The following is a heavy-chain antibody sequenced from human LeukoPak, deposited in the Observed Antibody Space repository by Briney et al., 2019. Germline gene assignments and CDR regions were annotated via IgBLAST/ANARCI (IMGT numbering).Heavy chain of an antibody. CDR2: IYYSGST. V-gene: IGHV4-61*05. CDR1: GGSISSSSYY. Sequence: SETLSLTCTVSGGSISSSSYYWGWIRQPPGKGLEWIGYIYYSGSTNYNPSLKGRVTMSGDTSKNQFSLKLSSVTAADTAVYYCARDRYYYDSSDYKYIDVWGKGTTVIVSS. D-gene: IGHD3-22*01. J-gene: IGHJ6*03. CDR3: ARDRYYYDSSDYKYIDV.